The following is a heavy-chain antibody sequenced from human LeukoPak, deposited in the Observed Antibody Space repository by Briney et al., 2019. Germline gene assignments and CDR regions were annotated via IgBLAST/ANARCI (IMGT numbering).Heavy chain of an antibody. V-gene: IGHV3-33*08. Sequence: GGSLRLSCAASGFTFSSYGMHWVRQAPGKGLEWVAVIWYDGSNKYYADSVKGQFTISRDNSKNTLYLQMNSLRAEDTAVYYCAREDYYDSSGLDWGQGTLVTVSS. CDR2: IWYDGSNK. CDR1: GFTFSSYG. CDR3: AREDYYDSSGLD. D-gene: IGHD3-22*01. J-gene: IGHJ4*02.